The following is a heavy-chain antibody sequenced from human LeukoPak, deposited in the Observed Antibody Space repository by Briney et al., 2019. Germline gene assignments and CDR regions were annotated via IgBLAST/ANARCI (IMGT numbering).Heavy chain of an antibody. CDR2: ISYDGGTK. CDR3: ARDPDTYFEY. V-gene: IGHV3-30*04. Sequence: GGSLRLSCAASGFTFSNSAMHWVRQAPDKGLEWVAVISYDGGTKYYADSVKGRFTISRDTSKNTLYLQMSSLRAEDTAVYYCARDPDTYFEYWGQGTLVIVSS. D-gene: IGHD3-22*01. CDR1: GFTFSNSA. J-gene: IGHJ4*02.